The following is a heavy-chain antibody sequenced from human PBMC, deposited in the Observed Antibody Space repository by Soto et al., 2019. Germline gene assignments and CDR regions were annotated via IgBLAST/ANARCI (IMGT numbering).Heavy chain of an antibody. V-gene: IGHV5-51*01. CDR1: TSGFTRPC. CDR2: IYHADSDA. CDR3: ARQDIVTAPVRGGYFDY. Sequence: PGEAPQSACRAETSGFTRPCIGWGSQVPGRGLEWLAVIYHADSDARYSPSFRGRGTISVDISINTVYLQWRSLKASDTAIYFCARQDIVTAPVRGGYFDY. J-gene: IGHJ4*03. D-gene: IGHD2-15*01.